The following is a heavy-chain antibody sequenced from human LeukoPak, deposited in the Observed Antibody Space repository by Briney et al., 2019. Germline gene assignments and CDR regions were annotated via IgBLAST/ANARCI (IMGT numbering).Heavy chain of an antibody. V-gene: IGHV4-39*01. D-gene: IGHD5-12*01. CDR3: ARQVDIVATILGPLSPGYFDY. CDR1: GGSISSSSYY. CDR2: IYYSGCT. Sequence: PSETLSLTCTVSGGSISSSSYYWGWIRQPPGKGLEWIGSIYYSGCTYYNPSLKSRVTISVDTSKNQFSLKLSSVTAADTAVYYCARQVDIVATILGPLSPGYFDYWGQGTLVTVSS. J-gene: IGHJ4*02.